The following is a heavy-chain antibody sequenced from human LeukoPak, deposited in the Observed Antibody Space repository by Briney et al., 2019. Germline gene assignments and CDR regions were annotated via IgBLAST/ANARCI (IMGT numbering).Heavy chain of an antibody. J-gene: IGHJ4*02. CDR2: ISSSSSYI. D-gene: IGHD3-22*01. CDR3: ARDLKYYDSSGFDY. V-gene: IGHV3-21*01. CDR1: GFTFSSYS. Sequence: PGGSLRLSCATSGFTFSSYSMNWVRQAPGKGLEWVSCISSSSSYIYYTDSVKGRFTISRDNAKNSLTLQMNSLRAEDTAVYYCARDLKYYDSSGFDYWGQGTPVTVSS.